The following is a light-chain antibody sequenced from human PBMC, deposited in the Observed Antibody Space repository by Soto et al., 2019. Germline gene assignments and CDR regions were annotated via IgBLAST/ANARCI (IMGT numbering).Light chain of an antibody. Sequence: QSVLTQPPSASGTPGQRVTISCSGGSSNIGSNTVDWYQQLPGTAPKLLIYSSNQRPSGVPDRFSGSKSGTSASLAISGLQSDDEGDYYCAACDDSLNGHVVFGGGTQVTVL. CDR1: SSNIGSNT. CDR3: AACDDSLNGHVV. CDR2: SSN. V-gene: IGLV1-44*01. J-gene: IGLJ2*01.